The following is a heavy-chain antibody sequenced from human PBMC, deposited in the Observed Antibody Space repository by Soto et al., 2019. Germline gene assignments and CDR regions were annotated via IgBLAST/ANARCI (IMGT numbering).Heavy chain of an antibody. CDR1: GGSISSGGNY. CDR2: IYYSGST. CDR3: ARARMVRGVIYYYGMDV. J-gene: IGHJ6*02. Sequence: QVQLQESGPGLVKSSQTLSLTCAVSGGSISSGGNYWSWIRQHPGKGLEWIGYIYYSGSTYYNPSLKSRVTISVDTSKNLFSLKLNSVTAADTAVYYCARARMVRGVIYYYGMDVWGQGTTVTVSS. V-gene: IGHV4-31*11. D-gene: IGHD3-10*01.